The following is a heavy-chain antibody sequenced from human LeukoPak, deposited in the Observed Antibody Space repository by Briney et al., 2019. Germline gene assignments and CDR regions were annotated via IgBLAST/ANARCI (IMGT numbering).Heavy chain of an antibody. CDR3: ARGKDILTGYYYFDN. J-gene: IGHJ4*02. Sequence: SETLSLTCAVYGGSFSGYYWGWIRQPPGKGLEWIGEINHSGSTNYNPSLKSRVTISVDTSKNQFSLKLSSVTAADTAVYYCARGKDILTGYYYFDNWGQGILVTVSS. V-gene: IGHV4-34*01. D-gene: IGHD3-9*01. CDR2: INHSGST. CDR1: GGSFSGYY.